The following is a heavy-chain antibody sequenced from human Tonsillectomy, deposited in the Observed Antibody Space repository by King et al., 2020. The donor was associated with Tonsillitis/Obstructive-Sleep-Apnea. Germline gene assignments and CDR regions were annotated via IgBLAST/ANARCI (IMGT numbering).Heavy chain of an antibody. CDR3: AADYPYYYYCMDV. CDR2: ISGGHGGT. J-gene: IGHJ6*03. Sequence: VQLVESGGGLVQPGGSLRLSCAASGFTFRNYALSWVRQAPGKGLEWVSGISGGHGGTYYAESVTGRFTISRDNSKNTLYLQMNSLRAEDTAVYYCAADYPYYYYCMDVWGKGTTVTVAS. CDR1: GFTFRNYA. D-gene: IGHD4/OR15-4a*01. V-gene: IGHV3-23*04.